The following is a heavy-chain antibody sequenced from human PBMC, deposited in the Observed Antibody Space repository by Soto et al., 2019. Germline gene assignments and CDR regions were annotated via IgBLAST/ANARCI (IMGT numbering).Heavy chain of an antibody. CDR2: ISGSGGST. J-gene: IGHJ6*02. CDR1: GFTFSSYA. CDR3: AKSSLRSGSYAPPGGMDV. D-gene: IGHD1-26*01. V-gene: IGHV3-23*01. Sequence: LRLSCAASGFTFSSYAMSWVRQAPGKGLEWVSAISGSGGSTYYADSVKGRFTISRDNSKNTLYLQMNSLRAEDTAVYYCAKSSLRSGSYAPPGGMDVWGQGTTVTVSS.